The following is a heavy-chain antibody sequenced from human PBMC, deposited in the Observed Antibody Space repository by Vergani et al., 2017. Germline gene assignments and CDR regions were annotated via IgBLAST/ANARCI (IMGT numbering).Heavy chain of an antibody. CDR2: IRGGST. D-gene: IGHD2-15*01. Sequence: EVQLVESGGGLVQPGGSLRLSCAASGFTVSSNEMSWVRQAPGKGLEWVSSIRGGSTNYADSRKGRFTFSRDNSKNTLHLQMNSLRAEDTAVYYCKKEKKDIVVVVAATVLYYGMDVWGQGTTVTVSS. CDR3: KKEKKDIVVVVAATVLYYGMDV. J-gene: IGHJ6*02. V-gene: IGHV3-38-3*01. CDR1: GFTVSSNE.